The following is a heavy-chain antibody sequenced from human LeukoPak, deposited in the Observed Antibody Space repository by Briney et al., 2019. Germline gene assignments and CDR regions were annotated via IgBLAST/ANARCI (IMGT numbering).Heavy chain of an antibody. CDR2: IYYSGST. J-gene: IGHJ4*02. V-gene: IGHV4-59*08. Sequence: SETLSLTCTVSGGSISSYYWSWIRQPPGKGLEWIGYIYYSGSTNYNPSLKSRVTISVDTSKNQFSLKLSSVTAADTAVYYCVRRRSSSWTSVYYFDYWGQGTLVTVSS. CDR3: VRRRSSSWTSVYYFDY. CDR1: GGSISSYY. D-gene: IGHD6-13*01.